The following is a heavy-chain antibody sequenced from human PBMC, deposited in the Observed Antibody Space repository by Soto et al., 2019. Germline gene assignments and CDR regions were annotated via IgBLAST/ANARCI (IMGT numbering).Heavy chain of an antibody. D-gene: IGHD3-22*01. J-gene: IGHJ4*02. CDR2: ISYDGDNK. V-gene: IGHV3-30*18. Sequence: QVQLVESGGGVVQPGRSLRLSCAASGFTFSSYGMNWVRQTPGKGLEWVAVISYDGDNKDYADSVRGRFTISRDNSKSTLYLQMNSLRAEDMAIYYCAKDTYYYDRRECFDYWGQGTLVTVSS. CDR1: GFTFSSYG. CDR3: AKDTYYYDRRECFDY.